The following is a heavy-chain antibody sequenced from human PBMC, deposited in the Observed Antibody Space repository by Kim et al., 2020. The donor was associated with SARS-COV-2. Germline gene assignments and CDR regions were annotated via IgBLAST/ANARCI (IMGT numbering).Heavy chain of an antibody. V-gene: IGHV3-9*01. D-gene: IGHD6-19*01. Sequence: AESVKGRFTISRENGKNPLYLQMNRPRAEYTALYYCAKDTSAVSYYGMDVWGQGTAVTVSS. J-gene: IGHJ6*02. CDR3: AKDTSAVSYYGMDV.